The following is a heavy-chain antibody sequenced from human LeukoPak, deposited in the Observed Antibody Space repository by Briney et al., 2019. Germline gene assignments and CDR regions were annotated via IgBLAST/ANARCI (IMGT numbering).Heavy chain of an antibody. D-gene: IGHD2-2*01. CDR3: ARAPRYCSSTTCRGDWFDP. V-gene: IGHV4-39*01. CDR2: IYYSGST. J-gene: IGHJ5*02. Sequence: TSETLSLTCTVSGGSISSSSYYWGWIRQPPGKGLEWIGSIYYSGSTYYNPSLKSRVTISVDTSKNQFSLKLSSVTAADTAVYYCARAPRYCSSTTCRGDWFDPWGQGTLVTVSS. CDR1: GGSISSSSYY.